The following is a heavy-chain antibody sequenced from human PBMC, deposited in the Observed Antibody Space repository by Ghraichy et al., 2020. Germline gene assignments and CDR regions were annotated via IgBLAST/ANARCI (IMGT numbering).Heavy chain of an antibody. CDR1: GGSVSSGSYY. Sequence: SETLSLTCTVSGGSVSSGSYYWSWIRQPPGKGLELIGYIYYSGSTNYNPSLKSRVTISVDTSKNQFSLKLSSVTAADTAVYYGARETDSLGATRFDYWGQGTLVTVSS. CDR2: IYYSGST. D-gene: IGHD1-26*01. CDR3: ARETDSLGATRFDY. J-gene: IGHJ4*02. V-gene: IGHV4-61*01.